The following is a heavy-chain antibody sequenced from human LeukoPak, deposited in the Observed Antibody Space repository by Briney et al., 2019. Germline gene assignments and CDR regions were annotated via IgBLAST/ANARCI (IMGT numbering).Heavy chain of an antibody. CDR3: ARSAGDCGKGVCYSYNWFDP. J-gene: IGHJ5*02. CDR1: AHTFTNSW. D-gene: IGHD2-8*01. V-gene: IGHV5-51*01. Sequence: GESLKISCQGSAHTFTNSWIAWVRQKPGKGLEWMGIIYPDDSDTRYSPSFEGQVTISADKSISAAYLQWSSLRASDTAMYYCARSAGDCGKGVCYSYNWFDPWGQGTLVTVSS. CDR2: IYPDDSDT.